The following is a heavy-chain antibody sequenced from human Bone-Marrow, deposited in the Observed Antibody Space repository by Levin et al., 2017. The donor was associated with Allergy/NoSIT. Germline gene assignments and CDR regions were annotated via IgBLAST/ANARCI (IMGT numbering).Heavy chain of an antibody. CDR1: GFTFSSYS. V-gene: IGHV3-21*01. J-gene: IGHJ4*02. Sequence: GGSLRLSCAASGFTFSSYSMNWVRQAPGKGLEWVSSISISSSYIYYADSVKGRFTISRDNAKNSLYLQMNSLRAEDTAVYYCAARRNYWGQGTLVTVSS. CDR2: ISISSSYI. CDR3: AARRNY.